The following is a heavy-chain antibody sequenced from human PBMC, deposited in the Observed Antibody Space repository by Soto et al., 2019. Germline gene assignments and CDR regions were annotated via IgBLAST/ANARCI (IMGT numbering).Heavy chain of an antibody. Sequence: QVQLVESGGGVVQPGRSLRLSCAASRFTFSSYGMHWVRQAPGKGLEWVAAISYDGSNKYYADSVKGRFTISRDNSKNTLYVQMNSLRAEDTAVYYCAKEVWSGPMDVWGQGTTVTVSS. V-gene: IGHV3-30*18. CDR3: AKEVWSGPMDV. CDR2: ISYDGSNK. CDR1: RFTFSSYG. D-gene: IGHD3-3*01. J-gene: IGHJ6*02.